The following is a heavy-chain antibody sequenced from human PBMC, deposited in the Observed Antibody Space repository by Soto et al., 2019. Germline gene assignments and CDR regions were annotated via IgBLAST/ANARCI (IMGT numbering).Heavy chain of an antibody. CDR1: DDSITSGYY. CDR2: IYHSGTT. Sequence: SETLSLTCAVSDDSITSGYYCACIRQPPGKGLEWIAYIYHSGTTYYNPSLKSRVTISGDRSKNQFTLNLSSVTAADTAVYYCASNVAADDALDVWGQGTMVTVS. CDR3: ASNVAADDALDV. V-gene: IGHV4-38-2*01. J-gene: IGHJ3*01. D-gene: IGHD2-15*01.